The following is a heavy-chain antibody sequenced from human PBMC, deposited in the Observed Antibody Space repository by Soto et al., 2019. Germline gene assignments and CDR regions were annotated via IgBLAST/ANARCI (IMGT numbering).Heavy chain of an antibody. Sequence: QVQLVESGGGVVQPGRSLRLSCAASGFTFSSYGMHWVRQAPGKGLEWVAVIWYDGSNKYYADSVKGRFTISRDNSKNTLYLQMNSLRAEDTAVYYCAREKAAAKLDYWGQGTLVTVSS. CDR3: AREKAAAKLDY. D-gene: IGHD2-2*01. CDR1: GFTFSSYG. V-gene: IGHV3-33*01. CDR2: IWYDGSNK. J-gene: IGHJ4*02.